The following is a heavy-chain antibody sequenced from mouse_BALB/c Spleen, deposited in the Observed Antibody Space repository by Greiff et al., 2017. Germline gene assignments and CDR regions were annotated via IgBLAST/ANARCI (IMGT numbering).Heavy chain of an antibody. D-gene: IGHD1-1*01. J-gene: IGHJ1*01. CDR2: IDPETGGT. CDR3: TTYGSSYGYFDV. Sequence: QVQLKESGAELVRPGASVTLSCKASGYTFTDYEMHWVKQTPVHGLEWIGAIDPETGGTAYNQKFKGKATLTADKSSSTAYMELRSLTSEDSAVYYCTTYGSSYGYFDVWGAGTTVTVSS. V-gene: IGHV1-15*01. CDR1: GYTFTDYE.